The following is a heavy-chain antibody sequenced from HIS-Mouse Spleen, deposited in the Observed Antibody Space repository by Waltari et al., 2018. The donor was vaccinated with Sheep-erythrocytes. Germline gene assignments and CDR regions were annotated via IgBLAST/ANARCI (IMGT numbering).Heavy chain of an antibody. V-gene: IGHV3-7*01. J-gene: IGHJ3*02. Sequence: EVQLVESGGGLVQPGGSLRLSCAASGFTFSSYWMSWVRQAPGKGVEWVANIKQDGSEKYYVDSVKGRFTISRDNAKNSLYLQMNSLRAEDTAVYYCARAVARTPDAFDIWGQGTMVTVSS. CDR1: GFTFSSYW. D-gene: IGHD2-21*01. CDR2: IKQDGSEK. CDR3: ARAVARTPDAFDI.